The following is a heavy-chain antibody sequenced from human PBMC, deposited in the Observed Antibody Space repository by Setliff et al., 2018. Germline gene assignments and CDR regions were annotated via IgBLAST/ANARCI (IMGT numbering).Heavy chain of an antibody. Sequence: KPSETLSLTCTVSGGSVRGYYWSWIRQSPGRGLEYIGYVYYNGAADYSPSLKSRVTISVDTSKNQFSLKLSSVTAADTAVYYCARHRIAAAVHMDVWGKGTTVTVSS. J-gene: IGHJ6*03. CDR3: ARHRIAAAVHMDV. V-gene: IGHV4-59*08. CDR2: VYYNGAA. D-gene: IGHD6-13*01. CDR1: GGSVRGYY.